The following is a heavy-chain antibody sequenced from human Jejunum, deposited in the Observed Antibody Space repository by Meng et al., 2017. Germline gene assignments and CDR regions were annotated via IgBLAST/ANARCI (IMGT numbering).Heavy chain of an antibody. CDR3: VRGWISNYKYTCGP. CDR2: IDSAGGIT. V-gene: IGHV3-74*01. J-gene: IGHJ5*02. CDR1: GFTLSSYW. D-gene: IGHD3-10*01. Sequence: GESLKISCAASGFTLSSYWMHWARQAPGKGLVWVSRIDSAGGITDYADSVKGRFTISRDNAQNTLYLQMNSLRAEDTAVYFCVRGWISNYKYTCGPWGQGTLVTVSS.